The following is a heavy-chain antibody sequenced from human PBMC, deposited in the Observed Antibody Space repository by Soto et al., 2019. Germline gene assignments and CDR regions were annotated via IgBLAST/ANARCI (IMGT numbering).Heavy chain of an antibody. J-gene: IGHJ2*01. D-gene: IGHD2-8*01. CDR2: ISKTGGST. Sequence: QLLESGGGLVQPGGSLRLSCGASGFTFRTYAMSWVRQAPGKGLEWVSGISKTGGSTYFADSVKGRFTISRDNSRNTLSLQMNSLRAGDTAVYYCAKDNAPPGTRDWYFDLWGRGTLVTVSS. CDR3: AKDNAPPGTRDWYFDL. V-gene: IGHV3-23*01. CDR1: GFTFRTYA.